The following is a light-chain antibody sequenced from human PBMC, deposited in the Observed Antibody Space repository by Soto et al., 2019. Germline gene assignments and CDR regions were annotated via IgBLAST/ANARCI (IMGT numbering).Light chain of an antibody. Sequence: EIVFTQSPGTLSLSPGERATLSCRASQSVSNNFLAWYQQKPGQAPSLIIYGASNRATGIPDRFSGSGSGTDFTLTISRLEPEDFAVYYCQQYGSSGTFGQGTKVDIK. CDR2: GAS. J-gene: IGKJ1*01. V-gene: IGKV3-20*01. CDR1: QSVSNNF. CDR3: QQYGSSGT.